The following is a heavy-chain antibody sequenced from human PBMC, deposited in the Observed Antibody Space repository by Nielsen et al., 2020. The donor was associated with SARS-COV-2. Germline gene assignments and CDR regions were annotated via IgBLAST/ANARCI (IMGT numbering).Heavy chain of an antibody. CDR3: TRESGGYSSGWRRYKWLDP. D-gene: IGHD6-19*01. CDR2: VSSSGGST. V-gene: IGHV3-23*01. CDR1: GFTFTDFA. Sequence: GGSLRLSCEASGFTFTDFAMGWVRQAPGKGLEWVSRVSSSGGSTYYADSTNDRFTISRDNSKNTVSLQMNSLRVEDTAVYYCTRESGGYSSGWRRYKWLDPWGQGTLVTVSS. J-gene: IGHJ5*02.